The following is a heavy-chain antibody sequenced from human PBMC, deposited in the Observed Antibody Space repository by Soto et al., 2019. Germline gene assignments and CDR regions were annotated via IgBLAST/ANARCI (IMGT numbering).Heavy chain of an antibody. V-gene: IGHV5-51*01. CDR1: GYRFTSHW. D-gene: IGHD5-12*01. CDR2: IYPGDSDT. J-gene: IGHJ6*02. Sequence: GESLKISCKGSGYRFTSHWIGWVRQLPGQGLEWMGIIYPGDSDTRYSPSFQGQVTISADKSISTAYLQWSSLKASDTAMYYCVRMGFSGGGYLSYYYYGMDIWGQGTTVTVSS. CDR3: VRMGFSGGGYLSYYYYGMDI.